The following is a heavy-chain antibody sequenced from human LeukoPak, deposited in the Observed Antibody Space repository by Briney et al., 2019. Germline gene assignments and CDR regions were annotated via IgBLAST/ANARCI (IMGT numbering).Heavy chain of an antibody. V-gene: IGHV3-7*03. CDR2: IKQGGSEK. CDR1: GFTFRSYW. Sequence: GGSLRLSCAASGFTFRSYWMSWVRQAPGKGLEWVANIKQGGSEKYYVDSVKGRFTISRDNAKNSLYLQMNSLRPEDTAVYYCAKDDAWLQYGNWGRGTLVTVSS. D-gene: IGHD5-24*01. CDR3: AKDDAWLQYGN. J-gene: IGHJ4*02.